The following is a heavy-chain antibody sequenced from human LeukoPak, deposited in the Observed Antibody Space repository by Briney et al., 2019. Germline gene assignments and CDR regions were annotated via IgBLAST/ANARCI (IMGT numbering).Heavy chain of an antibody. J-gene: IGHJ3*02. CDR3: ARVERWLQQTDAFDI. CDR2: ISNSGSTI. CDR1: GFTFSDYY. D-gene: IGHD5-24*01. Sequence: GGSLRLPCAASGFTFSDYYMSWIRQAPGKGLEWVSYISNSGSTIYYADSVKGRFTISRDNAKNSLYLQMNSLRAEDTAVYYCARVERWLQQTDAFDIWGQGTMVTVSS. V-gene: IGHV3-11*01.